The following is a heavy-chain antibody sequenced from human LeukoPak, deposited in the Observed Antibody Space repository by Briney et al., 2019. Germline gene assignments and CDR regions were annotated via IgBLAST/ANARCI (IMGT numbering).Heavy chain of an antibody. V-gene: IGHV3-30*04. J-gene: IGHJ3*02. D-gene: IGHD4-17*01. CDR1: GFTFSNYA. Sequence: PGGSLRLSCAASGFTFSNYAMHWVRQAPGKGLEGVGVIFYDGSMKYYADSVKGRFTISRDNSKNTLYLQMNSLKTEDTAVYYCTTAYSTTVTTSDAFDIWGQGTMVTVSS. CDR2: IFYDGSMK. CDR3: TTAYSTTVTTSDAFDI.